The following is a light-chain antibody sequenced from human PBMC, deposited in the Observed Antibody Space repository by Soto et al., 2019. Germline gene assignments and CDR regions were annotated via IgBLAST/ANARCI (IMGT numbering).Light chain of an antibody. CDR1: QSISNH. Sequence: DIQMTQSPSSLSASVEDRVIITCRASQSISNHLNWYQQKQGKAPKILIFAASSLQSGVPSRFSGSRSGPDCTLTISSLQPEDFATYYCQQSYSSPPTFGQGTKVDIK. CDR2: AAS. J-gene: IGKJ1*01. CDR3: QQSYSSPPT. V-gene: IGKV1-39*01.